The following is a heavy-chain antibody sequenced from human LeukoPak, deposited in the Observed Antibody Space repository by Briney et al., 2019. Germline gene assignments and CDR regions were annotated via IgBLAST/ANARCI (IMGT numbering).Heavy chain of an antibody. Sequence: GGSLRLSCAASGFTFSTYWMSWVRQAPGKGREWVANIKQDGSEKYYVDSVKGRFTISRDNAKNSLYLQMNSLRAEDTAVYYCARGPYASGSYGRRGWVHYMDVWGKGTTVTISS. CDR3: ARGPYASGSYGRRGWVHYMDV. D-gene: IGHD3-10*01. CDR2: IKQDGSEK. J-gene: IGHJ6*03. V-gene: IGHV3-7*01. CDR1: GFTFSTYW.